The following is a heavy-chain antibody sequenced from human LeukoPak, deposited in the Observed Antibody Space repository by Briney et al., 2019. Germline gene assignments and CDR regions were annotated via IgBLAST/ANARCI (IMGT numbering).Heavy chain of an antibody. V-gene: IGHV4-30-2*01. CDR1: GGSISSGGYY. Sequence: PSQTLSLTCTVSGGSISSGGYYWSWIRQPPGKGLEWIGYIYHSGSTYYNPSLKSRVTISVDKSKNQFSLKLSSVTAADTAVYYCARDLAGEGGIAAAGATIWGQGTLVTVSS. CDR3: ARDLAGEGGIAAAGATI. CDR2: IYHSGST. D-gene: IGHD6-13*01. J-gene: IGHJ4*02.